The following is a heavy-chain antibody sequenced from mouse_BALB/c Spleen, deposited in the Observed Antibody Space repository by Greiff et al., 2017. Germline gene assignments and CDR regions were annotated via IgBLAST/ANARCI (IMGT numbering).Heavy chain of an antibody. J-gene: IGHJ4*01. CDR1: GFSLTGYG. CDR2: IWGDGST. V-gene: IGHV2-6-7*01. D-gene: IGHD2-2*01. CDR3: ARVGYYHAMDY. Sequence: VQLQQSGPGLVAPSQSLSITCTVSGFSLTGYGVNWVRQPPGKGLEWLGMIWGDGSTDYNSALKSRLSISKDNSKSQVFLKMNSLQTDDTARYYCARVGYYHAMDYWGQGTSVTVSS.